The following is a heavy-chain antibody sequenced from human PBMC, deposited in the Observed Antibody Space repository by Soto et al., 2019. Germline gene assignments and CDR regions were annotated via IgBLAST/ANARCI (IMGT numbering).Heavy chain of an antibody. V-gene: IGHV4-31*03. J-gene: IGHJ2*01. CDR1: GGSISSHGHY. CDR2: IYYSGST. CDR3: ARGCLHHSFWYFDL. Sequence: QVQLQESGPGLVKPSQTLSLTCTVSGGSISSHGHYWSWIRQHPGKGLEWIGYIYYSGSTYYNPSLKRRVTVSVATSKNQFSLKLSSVTAADTAVYYCARGCLHHSFWYFDLWGRGTLVSVSS. D-gene: IGHD2-2*01.